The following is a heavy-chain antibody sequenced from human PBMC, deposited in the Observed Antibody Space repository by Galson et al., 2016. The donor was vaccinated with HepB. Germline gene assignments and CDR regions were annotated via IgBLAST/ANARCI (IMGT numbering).Heavy chain of an antibody. CDR1: GFTFSRSG. Sequence: SLRLSCAGSGFTFSRSGLNWVRQAPGKGLQWVSYISSSVSTIYYADSVMGRFTISRDNAKNSVYLQMHSLRAEDTAVYYCARVRVGATFMDAFDIWGQGTMVTVSS. CDR3: ARVRVGATFMDAFDI. D-gene: IGHD1-26*01. V-gene: IGHV3-48*01. J-gene: IGHJ3*02. CDR2: ISSSVSTI.